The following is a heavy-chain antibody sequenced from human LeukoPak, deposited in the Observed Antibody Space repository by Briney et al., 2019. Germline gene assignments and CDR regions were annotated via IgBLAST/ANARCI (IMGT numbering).Heavy chain of an antibody. CDR3: ARIRGGYYSDF. J-gene: IGHJ4*02. CDR2: INSDGTTT. CDR1: GFIFSNYW. V-gene: IGHV3-74*01. Sequence: GGSLRLPCAASGFIFSNYWMYWVRQAPGKGLVWVSRINSDGTTTTYADSVKGRFTISRDNAKNTLYLQMSNLTAEDTAVYYCARIRGGYYSDFWGQGTLVTVSS. D-gene: IGHD3-22*01.